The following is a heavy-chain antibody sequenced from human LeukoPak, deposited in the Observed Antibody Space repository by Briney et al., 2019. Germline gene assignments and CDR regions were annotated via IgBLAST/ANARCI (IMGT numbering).Heavy chain of an antibody. CDR2: MNPNSGRT. Sequence: ASVKVSCRASGYTLTSYDINWVRQATGQGLEWMGWMNPNSGRTGYAQNFQGRITITRNTSISTAYMELSSLRSEDTAVYYCTRETSSRYFDYWGQGTLVTVSS. J-gene: IGHJ4*02. CDR3: TRETSSRYFDY. V-gene: IGHV1-8*01. CDR1: GYTLTSYD.